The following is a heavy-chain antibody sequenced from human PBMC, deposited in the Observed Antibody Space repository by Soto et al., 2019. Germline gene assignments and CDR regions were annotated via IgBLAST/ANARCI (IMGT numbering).Heavy chain of an antibody. CDR1: GITFSSYA. Sequence: PGGSLRLSCAVSGITFSSYAMNWVRQAPGKGLEWVSTISGSGATTYYADSVKGRFTISRDNSKNTLYLQMNSLRVEDTAIYYCAKDPKRGYCSGGSCPPLRPQYFDYWGQGTLVTVSS. J-gene: IGHJ4*02. V-gene: IGHV3-23*01. CDR2: ISGSGATT. CDR3: AKDPKRGYCSGGSCPPLRPQYFDY. D-gene: IGHD2-15*01.